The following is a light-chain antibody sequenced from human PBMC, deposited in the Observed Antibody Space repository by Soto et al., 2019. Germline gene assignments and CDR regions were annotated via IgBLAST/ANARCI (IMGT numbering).Light chain of an antibody. Sequence: EIVVTQSPGTLSVSPGERATLSCRASQSVSSNVAWYQQKPGQPPRLLIFGASTRATGIPARFSGSGSGTAFTLTISSLQSEDFALYYCQQYDNWPAYTFGPGTKLEIK. J-gene: IGKJ2*01. CDR2: GAS. CDR1: QSVSSN. CDR3: QQYDNWPAYT. V-gene: IGKV3-15*01.